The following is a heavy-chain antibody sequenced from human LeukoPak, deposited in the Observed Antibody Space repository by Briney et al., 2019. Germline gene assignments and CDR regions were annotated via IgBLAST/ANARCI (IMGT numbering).Heavy chain of an antibody. V-gene: IGHV3-30*18. D-gene: IGHD3-10*01. CDR2: ISYDGSNT. CDR1: GFTFSSYG. J-gene: IGHJ4*02. Sequence: GRSLRLSRAASGFTFSSYGMHWVRQAPGKGLEWVAVISYDGSNTYYADSVKGRFTISRDNSKNMLYLQMNSLRAEDTAVYYCAKPYYYGSRSYMDYWGQGTLVTVSS. CDR3: AKPYYYGSRSYMDY.